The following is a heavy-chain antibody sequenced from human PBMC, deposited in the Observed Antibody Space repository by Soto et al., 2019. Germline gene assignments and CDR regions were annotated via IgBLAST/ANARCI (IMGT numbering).Heavy chain of an antibody. CDR1: GFTFSSYG. CDR3: AKPSFSNYYFDY. J-gene: IGHJ4*02. Sequence: QVQLVESGGGVVQPGRSLRLSCAASGFTFSSYGMHWVRQAPGKGLEWVAVISYDGSNKYYADSVKGRFTISRDNSKNTLYLQMNSLRAEDTAVYYCAKPSFSNYYFDYWVQGTLVTVSS. CDR2: ISYDGSNK. V-gene: IGHV3-30*18. D-gene: IGHD4-4*01.